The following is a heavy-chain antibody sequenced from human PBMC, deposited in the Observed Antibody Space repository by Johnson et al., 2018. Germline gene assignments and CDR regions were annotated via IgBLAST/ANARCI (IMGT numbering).Heavy chain of an antibody. CDR3: AKDEAYGDSPRDAFDI. CDR2: VSRRGDST. CDR1: GFTFTMYA. Sequence: VQLVQSGGGVVQPGRSLRLSCAASGFTFTMYAMHWVRQTPGKGLEWVSGVSRRGDSTYYADFVRGRFTVPRDNSNSTLSLQMNSLRADETAVYYCAKDEAYGDSPRDAFDIWGQGTMVTVSS. V-gene: IGHV3-23*04. D-gene: IGHD4-17*01. J-gene: IGHJ3*02.